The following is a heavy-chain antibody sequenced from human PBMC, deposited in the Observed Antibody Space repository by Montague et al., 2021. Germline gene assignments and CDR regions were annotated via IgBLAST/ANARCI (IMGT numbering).Heavy chain of an antibody. CDR3: EGDREPFDY. CDR1: GGSLSEYY. J-gene: IGHJ4*02. V-gene: IGHV4-34*01. D-gene: IGHD1-26*01. CDR2: VRHIGST. Sequence: SETLSLTCGVYGGSLSEYYWTWIRQSPEKGLEWIGEVRHIGSTNYYPSLKSRVTMSVDKSKNQFSLKLRSVTAADTAVYYCEGDREPFDYWGQGTVVTVSS.